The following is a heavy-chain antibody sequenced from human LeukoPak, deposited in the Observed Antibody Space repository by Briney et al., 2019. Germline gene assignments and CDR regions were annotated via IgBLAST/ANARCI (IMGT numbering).Heavy chain of an antibody. V-gene: IGHV3-66*01. J-gene: IGHJ4*02. D-gene: IGHD3-9*01. CDR3: ARERVDILTGYYFDY. Sequence: GGSLRLSCAASEFTFSNYEMNWVRQAPGKGLEWVSVIYSGGSTYYADSVKGRFTISRDNSKNTLYLQMNGLRAEDTAVYYCARERVDILTGYYFDYWGQGTLVTVSS. CDR2: IYSGGST. CDR1: EFTFSNYE.